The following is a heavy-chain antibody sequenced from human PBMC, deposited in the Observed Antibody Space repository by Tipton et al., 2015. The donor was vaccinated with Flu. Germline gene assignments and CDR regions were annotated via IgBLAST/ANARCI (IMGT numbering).Heavy chain of an antibody. CDR3: ARRDYSNYVSEPKNWFDP. CDR2: TFHSGNT. Sequence: LRLSCAVSGSSIRSSNYYWGWIRQPPGKGLEWIGNTFHSGNTYHNPSLKSRVTISVDTSKNQFSLKLSSVTAADTAVYYCARRDYSNYVSEPKNWFDPWGQGILVTVSS. CDR1: GSSIRSSNYY. J-gene: IGHJ5*02. D-gene: IGHD4-11*01. V-gene: IGHV4-38-2*01.